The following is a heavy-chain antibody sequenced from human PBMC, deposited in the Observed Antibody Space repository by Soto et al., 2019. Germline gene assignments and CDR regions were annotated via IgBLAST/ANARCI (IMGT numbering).Heavy chain of an antibody. CDR1: GYSVTSGSY. Sequence: SETLSLTCTVSGYSVTSGSYWGWFRQPPEKGLEWIGSVYLSGHTYHNPSLMSRVTISIDTSKNQFSLKLTSVTAADTAVYYCARDRGGRDWFDPWGQGTLVTVSS. CDR3: ARDRGGRDWFDP. V-gene: IGHV4-38-2*02. CDR2: VYLSGHT. J-gene: IGHJ5*02.